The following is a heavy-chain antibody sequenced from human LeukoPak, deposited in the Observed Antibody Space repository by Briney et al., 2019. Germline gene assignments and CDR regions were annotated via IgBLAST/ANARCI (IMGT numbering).Heavy chain of an antibody. CDR2: IIPILGIA. CDR1: GGTFSSYA. V-gene: IGHV1-69*04. CDR3: ARGGNQEYYDFWSGYYDFDY. J-gene: IGHJ4*02. D-gene: IGHD3-3*01. Sequence: GASVKVSCKASGGTFSSYAISWVRQAPGQGLEWMGRIIPILGIASYAQKFQGRVTITADKSTSTAYMELSSLRSEDTAVYYCARGGNQEYYDFWSGYYDFDYWGQGTLVTVSS.